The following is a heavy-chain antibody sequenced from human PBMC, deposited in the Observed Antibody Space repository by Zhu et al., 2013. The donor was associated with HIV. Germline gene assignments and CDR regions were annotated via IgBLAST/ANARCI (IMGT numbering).Heavy chain of an antibody. CDR2: LIPVFGTT. Sequence: QVQLMQSGPEVKRPGSSVRVSCQASGVKLKYHAISWIRQAPGQGLEWVGGLIPVFGTTNSAQQFGGRVSLVADESTTTVYLEITSLRPDDTAVYYCSAYDNNWYLFDYWGQGTLVTVSS. CDR3: SAYDNNWYLFDY. J-gene: IGHJ4*02. V-gene: IGHV1-69*01. CDR1: GVKLKYHA. D-gene: IGHD1-1*01.